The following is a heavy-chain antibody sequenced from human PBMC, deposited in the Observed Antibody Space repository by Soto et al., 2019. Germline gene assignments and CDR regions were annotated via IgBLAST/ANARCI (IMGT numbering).Heavy chain of an antibody. CDR3: TTAYYYDSSGSPGVDYFDY. CDR2: IKSKTDVGTT. Sequence: GGSLRLSCAASGFTFSNAWMSCVRQAPWKGLEWVGLIKSKTDVGTTDYAAPVKGRFTISRDDSKNTLYLQMNSLKTEDTAVYYCTTAYYYDSSGSPGVDYFDYCGQGTLVTVSS. V-gene: IGHV3-15*01. D-gene: IGHD3-22*01. J-gene: IGHJ4*02. CDR1: GFTFSNAW.